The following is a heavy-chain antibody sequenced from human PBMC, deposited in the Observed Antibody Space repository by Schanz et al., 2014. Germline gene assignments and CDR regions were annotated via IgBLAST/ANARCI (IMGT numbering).Heavy chain of an antibody. CDR2: ISDSGDTA. V-gene: IGHV3-23*04. CDR1: TFTFSSDC. Sequence: EVQLAESGGGLVQPGGSLRLSCAASTFTFSSDCMSWVRQAPGKGLEWVSLISDSGDTAYYADSVKGRFTISRDNFKGALYLQMSSLRVEDTAVYYCAKGRFGELSAFDIWGQGTMVTVSS. J-gene: IGHJ3*02. D-gene: IGHD3-10*01. CDR3: AKGRFGELSAFDI.